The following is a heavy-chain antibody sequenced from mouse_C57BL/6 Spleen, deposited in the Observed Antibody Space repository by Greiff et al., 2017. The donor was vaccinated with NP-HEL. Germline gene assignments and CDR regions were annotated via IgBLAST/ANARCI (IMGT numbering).Heavy chain of an antibody. J-gene: IGHJ2*01. V-gene: IGHV7-3*01. Sequence: DVMLVESGGGLVQPGGSLSLSCAASGFTFTDYYMSWVRQPPGKALEWLGFIRNKANGYTTEYSASVKGRFTISRDNSQSILYLQMNALRAEDSATYYCARVYGGVDYWGQGTTLTVSS. CDR2: IRNKANGYTT. CDR1: GFTFTDYY. D-gene: IGHD1-1*02. CDR3: ARVYGGVDY.